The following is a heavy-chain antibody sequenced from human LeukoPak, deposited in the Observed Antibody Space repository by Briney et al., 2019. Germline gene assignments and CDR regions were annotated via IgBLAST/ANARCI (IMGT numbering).Heavy chain of an antibody. D-gene: IGHD1-1*01. V-gene: IGHV3-21*01. Sequence: GGPLRLSCAASGFTFSSYSMNWVRQAPGKGLEWVSSISSSSSYIYYADSVKGRFTISRDNAKNSLYLQMNSLRAEDTAVYYCARAERHTDYFDYWGQGTLVTVSS. CDR3: ARAERHTDYFDY. CDR1: GFTFSSYS. CDR2: ISSSSSYI. J-gene: IGHJ4*02.